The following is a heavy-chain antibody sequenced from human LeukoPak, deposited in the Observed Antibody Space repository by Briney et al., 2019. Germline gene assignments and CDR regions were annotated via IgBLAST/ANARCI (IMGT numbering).Heavy chain of an antibody. CDR1: GYTFTSYD. Sequence: ASVKVSCKASGYTFTSYDINWVRQATGQGLEWMGWMNPNSGNTGYAQKFQGRVTMTRNTSISTAYMELSSLRSEDTAVYYCAKGTTIFGVNFSGGSEQTDFDYWGQGTLVTVSS. CDR2: MNPNSGNT. J-gene: IGHJ4*02. CDR3: AKGTTIFGVNFSGGSEQTDFDY. V-gene: IGHV1-8*01. D-gene: IGHD3-3*01.